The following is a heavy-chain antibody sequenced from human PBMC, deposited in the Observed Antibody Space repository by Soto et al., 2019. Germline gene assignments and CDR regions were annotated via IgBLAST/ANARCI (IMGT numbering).Heavy chain of an antibody. CDR2: IYYSGST. Sequence: SETLSLTCTVSADSISSRSYYWGWIRQPPGKGLEWIGSIYYSGSTYYNPSLSRRVTMSVDTSKSQFSLRLSSVTAADTAVYYCARVISSSASLGLPYYYYGLDVWGQGTTVTVSS. CDR3: ARVISSSASLGLPYYYYGLDV. CDR1: ADSISSRSYY. D-gene: IGHD6-13*01. J-gene: IGHJ6*02. V-gene: IGHV4-39*01.